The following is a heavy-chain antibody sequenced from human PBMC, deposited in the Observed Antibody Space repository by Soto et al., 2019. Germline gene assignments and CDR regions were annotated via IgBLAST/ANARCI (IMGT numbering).Heavy chain of an antibody. CDR2: INSNGSST. CDR1: GFRFSDFA. Sequence: PGGSLRLSCASSGFRFSDFAMTWVRQAPGKGLEWVSGINSNGSSTNYADSVKGRFTISRDNAKNTLYLQMNSLRGEDTAVYYCARGTLGAFDIWGQGTMVTVSS. J-gene: IGHJ3*02. CDR3: ARGTLGAFDI. V-gene: IGHV3-74*01.